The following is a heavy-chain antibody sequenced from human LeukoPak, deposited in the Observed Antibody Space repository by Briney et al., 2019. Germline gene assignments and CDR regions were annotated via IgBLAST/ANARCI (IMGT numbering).Heavy chain of an antibody. CDR2: INHSGST. Sequence: PSETLSLTCTVSGGSISSYYWSWIRQPAGKGLEWIGEINHSGSTNYNPSLKSRVTISVDTSKNQFSLKLSSVTAADTAVYYCARVKYDYVWGSYRDIDLTDYWGQGTLVTVSS. J-gene: IGHJ4*02. D-gene: IGHD3-16*02. CDR3: ARVKYDYVWGSYRDIDLTDY. V-gene: IGHV4-34*01. CDR1: GGSISSYY.